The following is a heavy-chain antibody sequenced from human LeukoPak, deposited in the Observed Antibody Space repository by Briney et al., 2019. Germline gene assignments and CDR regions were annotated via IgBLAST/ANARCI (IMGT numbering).Heavy chain of an antibody. CDR1: GYTFTGYY. V-gene: IGHV1-2*02. J-gene: IGHJ4*02. CDR2: INPNSGGT. CDR3: AKNFYFDSSGYYHY. D-gene: IGHD3-22*01. Sequence: ASVKVSCKASGYTFTGYYMHWVRQAPGQGLEWMGWINPNSGGTNYAQKFQGRVNMTRDTSISPAYMELSRLRSDDTAVYYCAKNFYFDSSGYYHYWGQGTLVTVSS.